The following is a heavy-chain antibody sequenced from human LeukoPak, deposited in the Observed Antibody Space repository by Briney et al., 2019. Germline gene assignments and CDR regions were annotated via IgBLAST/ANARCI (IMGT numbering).Heavy chain of an antibody. CDR1: GFTFGSYW. Sequence: PGGSLRLSCAVSGFTFGSYWINWVRQAPGKGREWVASINQDGSDHYYVDSVKGRFTISRDNAKDSLYLQMSSLRVEDTAVYYCVRGRPYWGQGTLVTVSS. CDR2: INQDGSDH. CDR3: VRGRPY. V-gene: IGHV3-7*05. J-gene: IGHJ4*02.